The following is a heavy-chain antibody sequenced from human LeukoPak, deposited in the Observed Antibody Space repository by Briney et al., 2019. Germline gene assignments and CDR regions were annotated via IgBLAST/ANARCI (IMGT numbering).Heavy chain of an antibody. D-gene: IGHD4-17*01. CDR2: IYYSGST. CDR3: ARDYGDYGFDY. V-gene: IGHV4-61*01. J-gene: IGHJ4*02. CDR1: GGSVSSGSYY. Sequence: SETLSLTCTVSGGSVSSGSYYWSWIRQPPGKGLEWIGYIYYSGSTNYNPSPKSRVTISVDTSKNQFSLKLSSVTAADTAVYYCARDYGDYGFDYWGQGTLVTVSS.